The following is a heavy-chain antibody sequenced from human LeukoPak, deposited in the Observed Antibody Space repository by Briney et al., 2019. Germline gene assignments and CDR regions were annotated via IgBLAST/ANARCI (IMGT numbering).Heavy chain of an antibody. D-gene: IGHD1-7*01. V-gene: IGHV4-39*01. CDR2: IYYSGST. J-gene: IGHJ5*02. Sequence: SETLSLTCTVSGASISSSTYYWGWIRQPPGKGLEWIGTIYYSGSTFYNPSLKSRVTISVDTSKNQFSLKLSSVTAADTAVYSCARQAISGTRSWFDPWGQGNRVTVSS. CDR3: ARQAISGTRSWFDP. CDR1: GASISSSTYY.